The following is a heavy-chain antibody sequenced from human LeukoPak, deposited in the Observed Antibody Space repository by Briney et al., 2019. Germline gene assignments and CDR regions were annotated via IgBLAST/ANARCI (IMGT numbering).Heavy chain of an antibody. J-gene: IGHJ4*02. V-gene: IGHV1-18*01. CDR3: ARAKWELLLDY. D-gene: IGHD1-26*01. CDR2: ISAYNGNT. Sequence: GATVKVSCKASGYTFTSYGVSWVRQAPGQGLEWMGWISAYNGNTNYAQKLQGRVTMTTDTSTSTAYMELRSLRSDDTAVYYCARAKWELLLDYWGQGTLVTVSS. CDR1: GYTFTSYG.